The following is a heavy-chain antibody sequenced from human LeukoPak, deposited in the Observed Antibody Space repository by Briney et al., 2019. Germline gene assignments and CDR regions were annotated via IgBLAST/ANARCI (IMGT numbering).Heavy chain of an antibody. Sequence: PGGSLRLSCAASGFTFSSYAMSWVRQAPGKGLEWVSAISGSGGSTYYADSAKGRFTISRDNSKNTLYLQMNSLRAEDTAVYYCAKDYYDSSGYYRFDYWGQGTLVTVSS. CDR2: ISGSGGST. CDR3: AKDYYDSSGYYRFDY. V-gene: IGHV3-23*01. J-gene: IGHJ4*02. D-gene: IGHD3-22*01. CDR1: GFTFSSYA.